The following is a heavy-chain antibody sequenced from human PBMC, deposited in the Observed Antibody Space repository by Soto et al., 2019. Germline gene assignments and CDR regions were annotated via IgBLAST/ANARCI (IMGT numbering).Heavy chain of an antibody. Sequence: EVQLLESGGGLVQPGGSLRLSCAASGFTFSSYAMSWVRQAPGKGLEWVSAISGSGGSTYYADSVKGRFTISRDNSKNTLYLQMNSLRAEDTAVYYCARDYGDYSSEGLADYWGQGTLVTVSS. D-gene: IGHD4-17*01. CDR3: ARDYGDYSSEGLADY. V-gene: IGHV3-23*01. CDR2: ISGSGGST. J-gene: IGHJ4*02. CDR1: GFTFSSYA.